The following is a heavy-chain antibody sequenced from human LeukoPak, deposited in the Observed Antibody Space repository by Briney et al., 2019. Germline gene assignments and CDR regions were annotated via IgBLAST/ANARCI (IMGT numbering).Heavy chain of an antibody. CDR3: ARVVGATAPLYYYYYMDV. J-gene: IGHJ6*03. Sequence: GGSLRLSCAASGFTFSSYWMSWVRQAPGKGLEWVANIKQDGSEKYYVDSVKGRFTISRDNAKNSLYLQMNSLRAEDTAVYYCARVVGATAPLYYYYYMDVWGKGTTVTVSS. CDR2: IKQDGSEK. D-gene: IGHD1-26*01. CDR1: GFTFSSYW. V-gene: IGHV3-7*04.